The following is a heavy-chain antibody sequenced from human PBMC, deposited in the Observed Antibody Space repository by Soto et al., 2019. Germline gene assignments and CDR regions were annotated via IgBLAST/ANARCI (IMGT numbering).Heavy chain of an antibody. J-gene: IGHJ6*02. CDR1: GVSVNSGNYY. D-gene: IGHD2-15*01. Sequence: PSETLSLTCTVSGVSVNSGNYYWSWIRQTPGKGLEWIGYIYQSGSTRYNPSLKSRVTISEDTSKNQISLKLSSVTAADTAVYYCASRRPGAGIFYGMNVWGQGATVTVSS. CDR2: IYQSGST. CDR3: ASRRPGAGIFYGMNV. V-gene: IGHV4-61*01.